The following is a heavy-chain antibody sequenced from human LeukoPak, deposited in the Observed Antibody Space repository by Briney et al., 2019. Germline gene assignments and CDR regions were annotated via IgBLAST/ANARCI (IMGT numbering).Heavy chain of an antibody. J-gene: IGHJ4*02. V-gene: IGHV3-23*01. Sequence: GGSLRLSCAASGFTFSSYAMSWVRRAPGKGLEWVSAISGSDSSTYYADSVKGRFTISRDNSKNTLYLQMNSLRAEDTAVYYCARVWFGELLRPDYWGQGTLVTVSS. CDR2: ISGSDSST. CDR3: ARVWFGELLRPDY. CDR1: GFTFSSYA. D-gene: IGHD3-10*01.